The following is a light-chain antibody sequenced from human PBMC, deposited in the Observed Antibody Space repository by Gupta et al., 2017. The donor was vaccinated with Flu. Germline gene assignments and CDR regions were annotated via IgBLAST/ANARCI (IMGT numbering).Light chain of an antibody. Sequence: TQSPSTRSASVRDRVTITCRADHKIRNCLASYEQKPGEPSKLLTYKASILQTAGPSTFSGSGFGTDFTLNISSRQPDDFATDYCRQYNSYWPRLFGEGTKVEI. J-gene: IGKJ4*02. CDR3: RQYNSYWPRL. CDR1: HKIRNC. CDR2: KAS. V-gene: IGKV1-5*03.